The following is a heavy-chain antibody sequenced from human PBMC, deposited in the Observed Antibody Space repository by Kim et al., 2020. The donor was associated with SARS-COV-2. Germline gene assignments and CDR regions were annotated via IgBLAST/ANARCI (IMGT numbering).Heavy chain of an antibody. CDR3: ATLATAAAVGY. V-gene: IGHV1-3*01. J-gene: IGHJ4*02. CDR1: GYTFTNYA. Sequence: ASVKVSCKASGYTFTNYAMHWVRQAPGQRLEWMGWINAGNGNTRYSQKFQGRVTITRDTSASTAYMDLSSLRSEDTAVYYCATLATAAAVGYWGQGTLVTVSS. D-gene: IGHD6-13*01. CDR2: INAGNGNT.